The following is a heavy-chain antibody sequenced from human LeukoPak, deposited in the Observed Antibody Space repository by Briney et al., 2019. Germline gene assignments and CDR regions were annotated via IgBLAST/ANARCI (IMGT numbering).Heavy chain of an antibody. D-gene: IGHD2-2*01. V-gene: IGHV3-23*01. CDR3: AKDLDCSSTSCYPDY. Sequence: GGSLRLSCAASGFTFSSYAMSWVRQAPGKGLEWVPAMSGSGGSTYYADSVKGRFTISRDNSKNTLYLQMNSLRAEDTAVYYCAKDLDCSSTSCYPDYWGQGTLVTVSS. CDR1: GFTFSSYA. CDR2: MSGSGGST. J-gene: IGHJ4*02.